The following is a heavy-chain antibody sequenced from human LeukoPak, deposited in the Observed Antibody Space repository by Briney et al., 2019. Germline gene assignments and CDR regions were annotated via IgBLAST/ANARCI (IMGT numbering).Heavy chain of an antibody. CDR2: INPGSGNT. Sequence: ASVKVSCKASGHTLTRYYIHWVRQAPGQGLEWMGVINPGSGNTNYAQKFQDRVTMTRDTSTGTVYMELSSLRSEDTAVYFCARVTGGANFDHWGQGTLVTVSS. CDR1: GHTLTRYY. J-gene: IGHJ4*02. V-gene: IGHV1-46*01. CDR3: ARVTGGANFDH. D-gene: IGHD1-14*01.